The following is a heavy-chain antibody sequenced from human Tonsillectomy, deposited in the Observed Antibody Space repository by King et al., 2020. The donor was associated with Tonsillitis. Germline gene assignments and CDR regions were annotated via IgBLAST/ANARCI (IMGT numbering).Heavy chain of an antibody. CDR1: GYTFTSYG. CDR3: ARRTDYGDS. V-gene: IGHV1-18*01. Sequence: VQLVQSGAEVKKPGASMKVSCKASGYTFTSYGISWVRQAPGQGLECLGWISTANGNTNYAQKVQGRVTMTTDTSTSTAYMELRSLTSDDTAVYYCARRTDYGDSWGQGTLVTVSS. J-gene: IGHJ4*02. CDR2: ISTANGNT.